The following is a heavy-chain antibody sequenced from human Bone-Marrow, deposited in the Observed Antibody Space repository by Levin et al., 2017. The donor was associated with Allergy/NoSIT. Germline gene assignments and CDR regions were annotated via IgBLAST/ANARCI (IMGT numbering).Heavy chain of an antibody. D-gene: IGHD3-10*01. CDR1: GDSVSSDTYY. CDR3: ARGGNLYYYGSGRSFHH. J-gene: IGHJ1*01. Sequence: SQTLSLTCTVSGDSVSSDTYYWSWIRQPPGKGLEWIGFIYYSGSTSYNPSLKSRVTISVDTSRNQFSLTLTSVTAADTAVYYCARGGNLYYYGSGRSFHHWGQGTLVTVSS. V-gene: IGHV4-61*01. CDR2: IYYSGST.